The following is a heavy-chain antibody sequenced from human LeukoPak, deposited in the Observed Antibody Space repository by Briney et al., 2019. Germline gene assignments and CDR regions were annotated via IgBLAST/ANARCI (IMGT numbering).Heavy chain of an antibody. D-gene: IGHD6-19*01. Sequence: LETLSLTCAVYGGSFSGYYWSWIRQPPGKGLEWIGYIYYSGSTNYNPSLKSRVTISVDTSKNQFSLKLSSVTAADTAVYYCASSTSSGWFHDAFDIWGQGTMVTVSS. CDR2: IYYSGST. V-gene: IGHV4-59*08. J-gene: IGHJ3*02. CDR1: GGSFSGYY. CDR3: ASSTSSGWFHDAFDI.